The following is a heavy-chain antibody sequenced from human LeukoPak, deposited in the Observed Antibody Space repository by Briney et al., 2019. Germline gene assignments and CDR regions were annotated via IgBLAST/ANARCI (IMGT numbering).Heavy chain of an antibody. D-gene: IGHD6-19*01. J-gene: IGHJ4*02. CDR2: ISYDGSNK. CDR3: AKDSGSGWYLGYYFDY. Sequence: PGGSLRLSCAASGFTFSSYGMHWVRQAPGKGLEWVAVISYDGSNKYYADSVKGRLTISRDNSKNTLYLQMHSLRAEDTAVYYCAKDSGSGWYLGYYFDYWGQGTLVTVST. CDR1: GFTFSSYG. V-gene: IGHV3-30*18.